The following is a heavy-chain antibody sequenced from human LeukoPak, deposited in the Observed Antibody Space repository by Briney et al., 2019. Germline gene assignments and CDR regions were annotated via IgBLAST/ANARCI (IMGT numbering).Heavy chain of an antibody. J-gene: IGHJ4*02. D-gene: IGHD6-19*01. CDR1: GGSFSGYY. Sequence: PSETLSLTCAVYGGSFSGYYWSWIRQPPGKGLEWIGEINHSGSTNYNPSLKSRVTISVDTSKNQFSLKLSSVTAADTAVYYCARLAEGLDYWGQGILVTVSS. CDR2: INHSGST. CDR3: ARLAEGLDY. V-gene: IGHV4-34*01.